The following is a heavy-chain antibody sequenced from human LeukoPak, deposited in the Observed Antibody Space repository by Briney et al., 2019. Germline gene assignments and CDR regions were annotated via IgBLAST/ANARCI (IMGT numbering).Heavy chain of an antibody. J-gene: IGHJ4*02. CDR1: GFTFSSYG. Sequence: QPGRSLRLSFADSGFTFSSYGMHWVRQAPGKGLEWVAVISYDGSNKYYADSVKGRFTISRDNSKNTLYLQMNSLRAEDTAVYYCAKENYYDRTLDYWGQGTLVTVSS. V-gene: IGHV3-30*18. CDR3: AKENYYDRTLDY. CDR2: ISYDGSNK. D-gene: IGHD3-22*01.